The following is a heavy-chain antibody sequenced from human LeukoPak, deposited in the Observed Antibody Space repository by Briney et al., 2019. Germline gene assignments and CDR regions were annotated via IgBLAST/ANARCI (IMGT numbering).Heavy chain of an antibody. J-gene: IGHJ4*02. Sequence: PSETVSLTCTVSRGSLSSHSWSWIRQPPGKGLDWIGSVSYSGFTKYNPSLESRVSMSVDTSKDQFSLRLSSVTAADTAFYYCARATGGLTLFDYWGQETPFTVSS. D-gene: IGHD3-10*01. CDR1: RGSLSSHS. V-gene: IGHV4-59*11. CDR3: ARATGGLTLFDY. CDR2: VSYSGFT.